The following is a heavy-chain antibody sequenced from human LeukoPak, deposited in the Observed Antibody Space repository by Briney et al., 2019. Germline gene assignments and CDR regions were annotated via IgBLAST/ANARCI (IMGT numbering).Heavy chain of an antibody. Sequence: SGPTLVNPTQTLTLTCTFSGFSLSTSGMCVSWIRQPPGKALEWLALIDWDDDKYYSTSLKTRLTISKDTSKNQEVLTMANMDPVDTATYYCARYLYGDYDSYFDYWGQGTLVTVSS. CDR2: IDWDDDK. V-gene: IGHV2-70*13. J-gene: IGHJ4*02. CDR1: GFSLSTSGMC. D-gene: IGHD4-17*01. CDR3: ARYLYGDYDSYFDY.